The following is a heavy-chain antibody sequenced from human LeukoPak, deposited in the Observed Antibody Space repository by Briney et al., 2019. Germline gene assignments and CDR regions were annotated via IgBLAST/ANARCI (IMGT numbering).Heavy chain of an antibody. V-gene: IGHV3-21*01. J-gene: IGHJ4*02. CDR3: ARDQVGATAMGY. CDR1: GFTFSSYS. D-gene: IGHD1-26*01. Sequence: PGGSLRLSCAASGFTFSSYSMNWVRQAPGKGLEWVSSINSNSSYIYYADSVKGRFTISRDNAKNSLYLQMNSLRAEDTAVYYCARDQVGATAMGYWGQGTLVTVSS. CDR2: INSNSSYI.